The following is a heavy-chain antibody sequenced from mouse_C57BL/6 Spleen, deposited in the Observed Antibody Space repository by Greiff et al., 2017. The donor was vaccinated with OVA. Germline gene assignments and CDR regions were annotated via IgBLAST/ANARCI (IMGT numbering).Heavy chain of an antibody. Sequence: QVQLKQPGAELVKPGASVKLSCKASGYTFTSYWMHWVKQRPGRGLEWIGRIDPNSGGTKYNEKFKSKATLTVDKPSSTAYMQLSSLTSEDSAVYYCARTIITTVVATGAMDYWGQGTSVTVSS. CDR2: IDPNSGGT. CDR1: GYTFTSYW. J-gene: IGHJ4*01. D-gene: IGHD1-1*01. V-gene: IGHV1-72*01. CDR3: ARTIITTVVATGAMDY.